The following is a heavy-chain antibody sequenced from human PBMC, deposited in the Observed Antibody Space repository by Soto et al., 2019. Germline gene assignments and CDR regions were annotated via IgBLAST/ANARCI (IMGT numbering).Heavy chain of an antibody. CDR2: ISSSGGNE. V-gene: IGHV3-30*14. CDR3: VRDALPPPGEFRFDP. J-gene: IGHJ5*02. D-gene: IGHD2-21*01. CDR1: GFTFNTYS. Sequence: QVKLVESGGGVVQPGTSLRLSCAASGFTFNTYSMHWVRQAPGKGLEWLAVISSSGGNEYYADSVKGLFTISRDTSRNILYLQMNSLRIEDTAVYYCVRDALPPPGEFRFDPWGQGTLVTVSS.